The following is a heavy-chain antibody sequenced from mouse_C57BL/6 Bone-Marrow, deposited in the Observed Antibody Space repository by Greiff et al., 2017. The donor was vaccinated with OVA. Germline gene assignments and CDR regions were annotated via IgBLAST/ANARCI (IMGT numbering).Heavy chain of an antibody. CDR2: INPNNGGT. CDR1: GYTFTDYY. V-gene: IGHV1-26*01. CDR3: ARGDSMFAY. Sequence: VQLQQSGPELVKPGASVKISCKASGYTFTDYYMNWVKQSHGKSLEWIGDINPNNGGTSYNQKFKGKATLTVDKSSSTAYMELRSLTSEDSAVYYCARGDSMFAYWGQGTLVTVSA. J-gene: IGHJ3*01.